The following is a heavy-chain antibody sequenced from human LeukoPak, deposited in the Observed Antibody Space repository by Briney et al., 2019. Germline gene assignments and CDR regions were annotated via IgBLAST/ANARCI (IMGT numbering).Heavy chain of an antibody. V-gene: IGHV3-7*01. CDR2: IKQDGSEN. J-gene: IGHJ4*02. CDR1: GFTFSSYW. Sequence: GGSLRLSCAAPGFTFSSYWMSWVRQAPGKGLEWVANIKQDGSENYFVDSVKGRFTISRDNAKNSLYLQMNSLRAEDTAVYYCARDPGSTGGRGFDYWGQGTLVTVSS. D-gene: IGHD1-7*01. CDR3: ARDPGSTGGRGFDY.